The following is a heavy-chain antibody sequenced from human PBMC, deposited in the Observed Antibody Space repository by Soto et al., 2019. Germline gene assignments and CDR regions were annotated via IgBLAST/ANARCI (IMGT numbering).Heavy chain of an antibody. V-gene: IGHV4-38-2*01. CDR2: LYHIGST. J-gene: IGHJ6*02. D-gene: IGHD2-2*01. Sequence: TSETLSLTCAVSGYSISSGNYWAWIRQPPGRGLEWIGSLYHIGSTHYNTSLKSRVTISVDTSKNHFSLELSSVTAADTAIYYCRSSTSCYDESCVDVWGQGTMVTVSS. CDR1: GYSISSGNY. CDR3: RSSTSCYDESCVDV.